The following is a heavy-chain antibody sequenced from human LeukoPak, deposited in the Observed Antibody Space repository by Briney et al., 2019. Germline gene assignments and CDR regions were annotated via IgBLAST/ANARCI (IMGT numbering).Heavy chain of an antibody. V-gene: IGHV4-34*01. CDR3: ARRAPITMVRGSARNWFDP. D-gene: IGHD3-10*01. J-gene: IGHJ5*02. Sequence: PSETLSLTCAVYGGSFSGYYWSWIRQPPGKGLEWIGEINHSGSTNYNPSLKSRVTISVDTSKNQFSLKLSSVTAADTAVYYCARRAPITMVRGSARNWFDPWGQGTLVTVSS. CDR2: INHSGST. CDR1: GGSFSGYY.